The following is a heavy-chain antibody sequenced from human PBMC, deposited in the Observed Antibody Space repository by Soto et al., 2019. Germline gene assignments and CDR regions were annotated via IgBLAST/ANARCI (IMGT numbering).Heavy chain of an antibody. J-gene: IGHJ5*02. CDR1: GYTFTSYD. CDR3: ARFAMTTVTKYWFDP. D-gene: IGHD4-4*01. V-gene: IGHV1-8*01. Sequence: ASVKVSCKASGYTFTSYDINWVRQATGQGLEWMGWMNPNSGNTGYAQKFQGRVTMTRNTSISTAYMELSSLRSEDTAVYYCARFAMTTVTKYWFDPWGQGTLVTVSS. CDR2: MNPNSGNT.